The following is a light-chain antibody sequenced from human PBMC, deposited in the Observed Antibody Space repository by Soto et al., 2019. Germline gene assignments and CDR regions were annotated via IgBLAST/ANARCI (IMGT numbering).Light chain of an antibody. V-gene: IGLV1-47*02. J-gene: IGLJ2*01. CDR1: SSNIGSNY. CDR2: SNN. Sequence: QSALTQPPSASGTPGQRVTISCSGRSSNIGSNYVYWYQQLPGTAPKLLIYSNNQRPSGVPDRFSGSKSGTSASLAISGLRSEDEADYYCAAWDDSLSGLVFGGGTKLTVL. CDR3: AAWDDSLSGLV.